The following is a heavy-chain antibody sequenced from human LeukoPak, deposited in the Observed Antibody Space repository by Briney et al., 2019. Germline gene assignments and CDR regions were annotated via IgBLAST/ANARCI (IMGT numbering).Heavy chain of an antibody. J-gene: IGHJ4*02. Sequence: SETLSLTCAVYGGSFSGYYWSWIRQPPGKGLEWIGEIDHSGSTNYNPSLKSRVTISVDTYKNQFSLKLSSVTAADTAVYYCATTYYYDSSGYYYDYWGQGTLVTVSS. CDR1: GGSFSGYY. D-gene: IGHD3-22*01. CDR2: IDHSGST. V-gene: IGHV4-34*01. CDR3: ATTYYYDSSGYYYDY.